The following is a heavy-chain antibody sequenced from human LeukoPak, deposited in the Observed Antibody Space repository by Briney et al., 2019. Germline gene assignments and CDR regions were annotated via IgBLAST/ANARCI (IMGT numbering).Heavy chain of an antibody. Sequence: PGGSLRLSCAASGFTFSSYAMSWVRQAPGKGLEWVSAISGSGGSTYYPDSVKGRFTISRDNSKNTLYLQMNSLRAEDTAVYYCAKDLHYDILTGYYNYWGQGTLVTVSS. D-gene: IGHD3-9*01. CDR1: GFTFSSYA. CDR3: AKDLHYDILTGYYNY. J-gene: IGHJ4*02. CDR2: ISGSGGST. V-gene: IGHV3-23*01.